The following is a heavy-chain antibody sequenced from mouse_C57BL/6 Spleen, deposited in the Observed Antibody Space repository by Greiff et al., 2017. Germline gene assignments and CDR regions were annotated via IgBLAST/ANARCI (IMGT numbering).Heavy chain of an antibody. D-gene: IGHD4-1*02. J-gene: IGHJ2*01. CDR2: IYPGDGDT. CDR3: ARFNWSHYFDD. CDR1: GYAFSSSW. V-gene: IGHV1-82*01. Sequence: VQLQQSGPELVKPGASVKISCKASGYAFSSSWMNWVKQRPGKGLEWIGRIYPGDGDTNYNGKFKGKATLTADKSSSTAYMQLSSLTSEDSAVYFCARFNWSHYFDDWGQGTTLTVSS.